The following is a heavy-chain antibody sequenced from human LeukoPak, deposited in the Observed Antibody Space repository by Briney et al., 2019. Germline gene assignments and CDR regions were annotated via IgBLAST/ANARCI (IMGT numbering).Heavy chain of an antibody. Sequence: SETLSLTCTVSGGSISSYYWSWIRQPPGKGLEWIGYIYYSGSTNYNPSLKSRVTISVDTSKNQFSLKLSSVTAADTAVYYCARGSWRATYYYDSSGYSTFDYWGQGTLVTVSS. V-gene: IGHV4-59*01. CDR1: GGSISSYY. J-gene: IGHJ4*02. CDR2: IYYSGST. CDR3: ARGSWRATYYYDSSGYSTFDY. D-gene: IGHD3-22*01.